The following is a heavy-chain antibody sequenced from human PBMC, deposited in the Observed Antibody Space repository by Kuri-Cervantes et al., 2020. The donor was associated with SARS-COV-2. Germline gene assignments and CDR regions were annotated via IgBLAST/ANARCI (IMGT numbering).Heavy chain of an antibody. CDR1: GFTFSSYA. D-gene: IGHD4-23*01. CDR2: ISYGGSNK. V-gene: IGHV3-30*14. J-gene: IGHJ3*02. Sequence: GGSLRLSCAASGFTFSSYAMHWVRQAPGKGLEWVAVISYGGSNKYYADSVKGQFTISRENAKNSLYLQMNSLRAGDTAVYYCAKGGPVEREDAFDIWGQGTMVTVSS. CDR3: AKGGPVEREDAFDI.